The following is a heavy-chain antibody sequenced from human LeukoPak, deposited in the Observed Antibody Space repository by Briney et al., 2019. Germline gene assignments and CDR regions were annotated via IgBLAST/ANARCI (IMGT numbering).Heavy chain of an antibody. D-gene: IGHD1-1*01. CDR3: ARGTEDFDY. Sequence: GGSLRLSCRDSGFTFSSYWMSWVRQAPGKGLEWVANIKQDGSQKQYVDSVKGRFTISRGNAKNSLYLQMTSLRADDTAVYYCARGTEDFDYWGQGTLVTVSS. J-gene: IGHJ4*02. CDR1: GFTFSSYW. V-gene: IGHV3-7*01. CDR2: IKQDGSQK.